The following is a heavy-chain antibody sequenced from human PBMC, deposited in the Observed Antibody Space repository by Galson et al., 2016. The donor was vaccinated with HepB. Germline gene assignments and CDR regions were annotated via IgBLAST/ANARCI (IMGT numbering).Heavy chain of an antibody. Sequence: SVKVSCKASGYTFIMYGISWVRQAPGRGPEWMGWISGDNGDTKYAEKVQGRVIMTTDTASTTAYMEMRRLRSDDTAVYYCARDSIGWPRPGYKYYGMDVWGQGTTVTVSS. D-gene: IGHD5-18*01. V-gene: IGHV1-18*01. CDR1: GYTFIMYG. J-gene: IGHJ6*02. CDR2: ISGDNGDT. CDR3: ARDSIGWPRPGYKYYGMDV.